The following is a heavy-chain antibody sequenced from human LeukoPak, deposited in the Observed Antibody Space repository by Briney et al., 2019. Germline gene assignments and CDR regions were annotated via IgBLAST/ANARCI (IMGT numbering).Heavy chain of an antibody. J-gene: IGHJ4*02. CDR3: ARGTYYYDSSGYQGGY. Sequence: PGGSLRLSCAASGFTFSSYWMPWVRQAPGKGLVWVSRINSDGSSTSYADSVKGRFTISRDNAKNTLYLQMNSLRAEDTAVYYCARGTYYYDSSGYQGGYWGQGTLVTVSS. D-gene: IGHD3-22*01. V-gene: IGHV3-74*01. CDR2: INSDGSST. CDR1: GFTFSSYW.